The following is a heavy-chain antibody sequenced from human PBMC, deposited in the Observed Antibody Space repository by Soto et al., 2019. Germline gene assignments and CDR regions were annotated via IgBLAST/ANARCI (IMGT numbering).Heavy chain of an antibody. CDR2: IWYDGSNK. CDR1: GFTFSSYG. D-gene: IGHD3-3*01. CDR3: ARGAYDFWSGYYLVEYFQH. J-gene: IGHJ1*01. V-gene: IGHV3-33*01. Sequence: GGSLRLSCAASGFTFSSYGMHWVRQAPGKGLEWVAVIWYDGSNKYYADSVKGRFTISRDNSKNTLYLQMNSLRAEDTAVYYCARGAYDFWSGYYLVEYFQHWGQGTLVTVSS.